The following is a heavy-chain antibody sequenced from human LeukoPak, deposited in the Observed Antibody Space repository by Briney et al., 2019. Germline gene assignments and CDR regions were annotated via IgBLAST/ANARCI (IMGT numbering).Heavy chain of an antibody. V-gene: IGHV4-39*01. Sequence: SETLSLTCTVSGGSLSSSSYYWGWIRQPPGKGLEWIGGIYYSGSTYYNPSLKSRVTISVDTSENQFSLKLSSVTAADTAVYYCARHGYSSSWYGRWFDPWGQGTLVTVSS. CDR3: ARHGYSSSWYGRWFDP. CDR1: GGSLSSSSYY. CDR2: IYYSGST. D-gene: IGHD6-13*01. J-gene: IGHJ5*02.